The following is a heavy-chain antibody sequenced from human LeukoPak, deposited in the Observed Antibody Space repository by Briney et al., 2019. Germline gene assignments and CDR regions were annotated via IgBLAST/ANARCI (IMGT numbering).Heavy chain of an antibody. J-gene: IGHJ4*02. CDR3: ATGYYYDSSGMFDY. Sequence: SETLSLTCTVSGGSISSYYWSWIRQPPGKGLEWIAYIYYSGSTNYNPSLKSRVTISVDTSKSQFSLNLSSVTAADTAVYYCATGYYYDSSGMFDYWGQGILVTVSS. CDR2: IYYSGST. D-gene: IGHD3-22*01. CDR1: GGSISSYY. V-gene: IGHV4-59*01.